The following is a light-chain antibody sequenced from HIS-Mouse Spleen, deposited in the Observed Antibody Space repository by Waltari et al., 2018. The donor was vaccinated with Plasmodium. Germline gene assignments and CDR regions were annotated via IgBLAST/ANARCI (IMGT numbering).Light chain of an antibody. Sequence: SYELTQPPSVSVSPGQTGRITCSGDALPKKSAYWYQQKSGQDPVLVIYEDSKRPSGIPERFSGSSSGTMATLTISGAQVEDEADYYCYSTDSSGNHRVFGGGTKLTVL. J-gene: IGLJ3*02. V-gene: IGLV3-10*01. CDR2: EDS. CDR1: ALPKKS. CDR3: YSTDSSGNHRV.